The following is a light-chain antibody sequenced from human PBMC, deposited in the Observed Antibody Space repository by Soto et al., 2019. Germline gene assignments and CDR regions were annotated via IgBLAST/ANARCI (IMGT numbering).Light chain of an antibody. J-gene: IGKJ1*01. CDR3: QHYYSYSEA. Sequence: DIQMTQSPSTLSGSVGDRVTITCRASQTISSWLAWYQQKPGKAPKLLIYKASTLKSGVPSRFGGSGSGTEFTLPISSVQPDDVAPYYCQHYYSYSEAFGQGTQVQLK. CDR2: KAS. V-gene: IGKV1-5*03. CDR1: QTISSW.